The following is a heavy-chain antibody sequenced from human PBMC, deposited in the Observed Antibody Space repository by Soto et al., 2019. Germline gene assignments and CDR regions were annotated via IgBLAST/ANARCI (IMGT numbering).Heavy chain of an antibody. CDR3: ARTRDFWSGNDAFDT. Sequence: SETLSLTCTVSGGSVSSGSYYWSWIRQPPGKGLEWIGYMYYSGSTNYNPSLKSRVTISLDTSKNQFSLKLSSVTAADTAVYFCARTRDFWSGNDAFDTWGQGTMVTVSS. CDR2: MYYSGST. CDR1: GGSVSSGSYY. J-gene: IGHJ3*02. D-gene: IGHD3-3*01. V-gene: IGHV4-61*01.